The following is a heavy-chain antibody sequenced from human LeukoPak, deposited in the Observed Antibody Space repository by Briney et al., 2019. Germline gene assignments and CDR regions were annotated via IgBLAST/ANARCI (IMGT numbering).Heavy chain of an antibody. CDR2: YHSGST. Sequence: SETLSLTCTVSGASINSDNHYWSWIRQSPGKGLEWLGSYHSGSTDYSPSLRSRVTMSVDTSKNQSSLKVNSVTAADTAVYYCARDQHYSWFYYWGQGTLVTVSS. V-gene: IGHV4-30-4*01. J-gene: IGHJ4*02. CDR1: GASINSDNHY. CDR3: ARDQHYSWFYY. D-gene: IGHD4-11*01.